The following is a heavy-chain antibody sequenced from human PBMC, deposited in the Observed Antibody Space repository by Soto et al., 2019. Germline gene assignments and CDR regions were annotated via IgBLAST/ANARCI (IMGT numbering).Heavy chain of an antibody. CDR1: GGSISSAENF. CDR3: ARASGDSSGYSFDY. CDR2: INYSGNT. J-gene: IGHJ4*02. D-gene: IGHD3-22*01. V-gene: IGHV4-30-4*01. Sequence: QVQLQESGPGLVRPSQTLSLRCSVSGGSISSAENFWSWVRQPPGKGLEWIGYINYSGNTYFNPSLQSRIARSVDTSNNPFSLRLTSVTAADTAVYYCARASGDSSGYSFDYWGQGTLVTVSS.